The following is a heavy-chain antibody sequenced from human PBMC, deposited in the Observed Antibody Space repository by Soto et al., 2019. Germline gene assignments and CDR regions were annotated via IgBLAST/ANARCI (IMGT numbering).Heavy chain of an antibody. V-gene: IGHV3-23*01. CDR3: ARGFSAGKASPPDS. CDR2: LNGSGGST. J-gene: IGHJ4*02. CDR1: GFTFSNYA. Sequence: EVRLLESGGGLVQPWGSLRLSCVASGFTFSNYAMTWFRQAPGKGLEWVSGLNGSGGSTSSSDSVKGRFAISRDNYKNTMYLQKTSLRDGDTAVYYCARGFSAGKASPPDSWSQGTLVAVSS. D-gene: IGHD3-10*01.